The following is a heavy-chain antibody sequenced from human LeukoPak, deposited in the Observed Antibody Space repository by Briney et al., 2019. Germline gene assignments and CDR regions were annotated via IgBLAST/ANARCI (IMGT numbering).Heavy chain of an antibody. D-gene: IGHD3-10*01. CDR2: IYYIGSTY. CDR3: ASSLSFGSGFDS. V-gene: IGHV4-39*07. Sequence: SETLSLTCTVSGGSISYSNFYWGWIRQPPGKGLEWIGSIYYIGSTYYYNPSLKSRVTISVDTSKNQFSLKVTSVTAADTAVYYCASSLSFGSGFDSWGQGNLVTVSS. CDR1: GGSISYSNFY. J-gene: IGHJ4*02.